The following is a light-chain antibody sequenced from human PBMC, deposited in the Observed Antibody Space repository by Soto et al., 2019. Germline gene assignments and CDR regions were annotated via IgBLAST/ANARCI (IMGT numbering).Light chain of an antibody. CDR3: GQFVSSPPRT. CDR2: GVS. V-gene: IGKV3-20*01. CDR1: QSVGDTF. Sequence: EIVSTQSPGTLSLSPGEKATLSCRASQSVGDTFLSWYQQKPGLAPRLLIYGVSNRATGIPDRFSGSGSGTDFILTISRLEPEDFALYYCGQFVSSPPRTFGQGTKVDIK. J-gene: IGKJ1*01.